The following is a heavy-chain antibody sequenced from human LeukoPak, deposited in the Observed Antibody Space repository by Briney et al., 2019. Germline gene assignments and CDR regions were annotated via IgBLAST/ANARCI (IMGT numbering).Heavy chain of an antibody. J-gene: IGHJ4*02. CDR3: ARVPPYYYGSGSYYLVDY. CDR2: ISSSGSTI. D-gene: IGHD3-10*01. CDR1: GFTFSDYY. Sequence: PGGSLRLSCAASGFTFSDYYMSWIRQAPGKGLEWVSYISSSGSTIYYADSVKGRFTISRDNAKNPLYLQMNSLRAEDTAVYYCARVPPYYYGSGSYYLVDYWGQGTLVTVSS. V-gene: IGHV3-11*04.